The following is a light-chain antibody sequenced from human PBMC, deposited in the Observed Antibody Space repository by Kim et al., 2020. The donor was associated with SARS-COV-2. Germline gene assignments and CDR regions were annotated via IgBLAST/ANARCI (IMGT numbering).Light chain of an antibody. J-gene: IGLJ2*01. V-gene: IGLV3-1*01. Sequence: SSELTQPPSVSVSPGQTASITCSGDKLGNKYACWYQQKSGQSPVLVIYQDSKRPSGIPERFSGSNSGNTATLTISGTQAMDEADYYCQAWDSSTVVFGGGTQLTVL. CDR2: QDS. CDR1: KLGNKY. CDR3: QAWDSSTVV.